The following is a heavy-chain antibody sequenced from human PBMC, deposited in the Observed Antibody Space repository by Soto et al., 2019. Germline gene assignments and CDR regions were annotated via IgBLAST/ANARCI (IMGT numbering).Heavy chain of an antibody. V-gene: IGHV3-23*01. J-gene: IGHJ6*02. Sequence: TGGSLRLSCAASGFTFSNYAMTWVRQAPGKGLEWVSGISGSGDSRYYADSVKGRFTFSRDSSKNTLYLHMNSLRAEDTAVYYCARPVVPAAFYYYYGMDVWGQGTTVTVAS. CDR1: GFTFSNYA. D-gene: IGHD2-2*01. CDR3: ARPVVPAAFYYYYGMDV. CDR2: ISGSGDSR.